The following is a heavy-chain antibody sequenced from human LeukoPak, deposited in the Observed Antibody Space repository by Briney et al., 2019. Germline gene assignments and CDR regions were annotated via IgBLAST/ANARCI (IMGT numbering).Heavy chain of an antibody. D-gene: IGHD6-13*01. V-gene: IGHV4-39*01. J-gene: IGHJ4*02. CDR2: IYHSGTT. Sequence: PPETLSLTCTVSGGSISSSSYYWGWIRQPPGKGLECIGSIYHSGTTYYNPSLKSRVTISVDTSKNQFSLKLSSVTAADTAIYYCASQAILTAADTDYWGQGTLVTVSS. CDR1: GGSISSSSYY. CDR3: ASQAILTAADTDY.